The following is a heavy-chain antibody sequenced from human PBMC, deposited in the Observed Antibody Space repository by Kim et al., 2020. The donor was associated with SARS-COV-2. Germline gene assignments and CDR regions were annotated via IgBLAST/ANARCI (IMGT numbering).Heavy chain of an antibody. CDR1: GFTFSTYG. D-gene: IGHD1-7*01. CDR3: AKTGATMFDYYYGMDV. Sequence: GGSLRLSCAASGFTFSTYGMHWVRQAPGKGLEWVAVTPYDGSNTYYADSVKGRFVVSRDNSKNTLYLHMNSLTAEDTAVYFCAKTGATMFDYYYGMDVWG. J-gene: IGHJ6*01. CDR2: TPYDGSNT. V-gene: IGHV3-30*18.